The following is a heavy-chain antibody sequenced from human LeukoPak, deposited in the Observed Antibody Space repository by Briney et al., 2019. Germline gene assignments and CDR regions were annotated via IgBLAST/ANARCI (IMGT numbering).Heavy chain of an antibody. Sequence: PSETLSLTCTVSGGSISSYYWSWVRQPPGKGLEWIGYISYSGSTNYNPSLKSRVTISIDTSKNQFSLKLRSVTAADTAVYYCARGGRPQLWEGYFDYWGRGTLVTVSS. CDR3: ARGGRPQLWEGYFDY. CDR2: ISYSGST. J-gene: IGHJ4*02. D-gene: IGHD5-18*01. V-gene: IGHV4-59*08. CDR1: GGSISSYY.